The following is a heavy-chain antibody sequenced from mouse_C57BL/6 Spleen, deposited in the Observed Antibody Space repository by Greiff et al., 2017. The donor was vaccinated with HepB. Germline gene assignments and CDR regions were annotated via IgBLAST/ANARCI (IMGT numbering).Heavy chain of an antibody. Sequence: EVQLRQSVAELVRPGASVKLSCTASGFNIKNTYMHWVKQRPEQGLEWIGRIDPANGNTKYAPKFQGKATITADTSSHTAYLQLSSLTSEDTAIYYWARDYYGIGGFAYGGQGTLVTVSA. V-gene: IGHV14-3*01. CDR2: IDPANGNT. CDR3: ARDYYGIGGFAY. D-gene: IGHD1-1*01. J-gene: IGHJ3*01. CDR1: GFNIKNTY.